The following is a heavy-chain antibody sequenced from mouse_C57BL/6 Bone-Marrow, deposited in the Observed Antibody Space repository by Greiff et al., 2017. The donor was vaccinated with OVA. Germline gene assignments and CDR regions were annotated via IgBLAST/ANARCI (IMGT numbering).Heavy chain of an antibody. Sequence: QVQLQQPGAELVRPGSSVKLSCKASGYTFTSYWMAWVKQRPGQGLAWIGNLYPSDSETHYNQKFKDKATLTVDKSSSTAYMQLSSLTSEDSAVYYCARRLRWRFDYWGQGTTLTVSS. V-gene: IGHV1-61*01. D-gene: IGHD1-1*01. J-gene: IGHJ2*01. CDR2: LYPSDSET. CDR1: GYTFTSYW. CDR3: ARRLRWRFDY.